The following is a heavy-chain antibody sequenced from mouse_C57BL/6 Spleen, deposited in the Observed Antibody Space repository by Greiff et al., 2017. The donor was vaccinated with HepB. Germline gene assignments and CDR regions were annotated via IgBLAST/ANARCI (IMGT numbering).Heavy chain of an antibody. V-gene: IGHV5-9-1*02. Sequence: EVKVVESGEGLVKPGGSLKLSCAASGFTFSSYAMSWVRQTPEKRLEWVAYISSGGDYIYYADTVKGRFTISRDNARNTLYLQMSSLKSEDTAMYYCTRGLLRYALDYWGQGTSVTVSS. CDR2: ISSGGDYI. D-gene: IGHD1-1*01. CDR1: GFTFSSYA. J-gene: IGHJ4*01. CDR3: TRGLLRYALDY.